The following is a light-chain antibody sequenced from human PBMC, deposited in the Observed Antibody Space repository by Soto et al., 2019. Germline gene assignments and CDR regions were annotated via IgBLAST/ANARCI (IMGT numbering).Light chain of an antibody. CDR2: GAS. J-gene: IGKJ4*01. CDR3: QQFSSYPLT. V-gene: IGKV3-20*01. Sequence: EIVLPQYPGPLSLSPGERSSLSCMASQSVSSEKLAWYQQKPGQAPRLLIFGASGRATGIPERFSGSGSGTDFSLTISRLEPEDSAVYYCQQFSSYPLTFGGGTKVDI. CDR1: QSVSSEK.